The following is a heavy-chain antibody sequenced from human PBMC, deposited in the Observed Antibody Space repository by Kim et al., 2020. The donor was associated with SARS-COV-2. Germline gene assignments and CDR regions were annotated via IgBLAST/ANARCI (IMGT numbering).Heavy chain of an antibody. CDR1: GGSISSGGYY. J-gene: IGHJ4*02. V-gene: IGHV4-31*03. CDR2: IYYSGST. Sequence: SETLSLTCTVSGGSISSGGYYWSWIRQHPGKGLEWIGYIYYSGSTYYNPSLKSRVTISVDTSKNQFSLKLSSVTAADTAVYYCARAKYYYYSSGYVLFDYWGQGTLVTVSS. CDR3: ARAKYYYYSSGYVLFDY. D-gene: IGHD3-22*01.